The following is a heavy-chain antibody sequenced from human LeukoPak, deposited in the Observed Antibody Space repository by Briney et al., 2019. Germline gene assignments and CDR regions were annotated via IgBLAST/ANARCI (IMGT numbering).Heavy chain of an antibody. J-gene: IGHJ4*02. D-gene: IGHD2-15*01. CDR1: GFTFSSYS. CDR3: ARGLCSVGSCYYFDY. CDR2: ISSSSSYI. Sequence: PGGSLRLSCAASGFTFSSYSMNWVRQAPGKGLEWVSSISSSSSYIYYADSVKGRFTISRDNAKNSLYLQMNSLRAEDTAVYYCARGLCSVGSCYYFDYWGQGTLVTVSS. V-gene: IGHV3-21*01.